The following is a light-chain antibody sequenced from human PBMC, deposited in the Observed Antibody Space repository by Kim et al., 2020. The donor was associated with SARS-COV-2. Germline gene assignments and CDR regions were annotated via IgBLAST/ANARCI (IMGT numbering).Light chain of an antibody. J-gene: IGKJ1*01. CDR3: LQYNNWLTWT. V-gene: IGKV3-15*01. Sequence: EIVMTQSPATLSVSPGERATLSCRASQSVGSNLAWYQQKPGQAPRLLIYGASTRATGLPARFSGSGSGTQFTLTISSLQSEDFAVYYCLQYNNWLTWTFGQGTKVDIK. CDR1: QSVGSN. CDR2: GAS.